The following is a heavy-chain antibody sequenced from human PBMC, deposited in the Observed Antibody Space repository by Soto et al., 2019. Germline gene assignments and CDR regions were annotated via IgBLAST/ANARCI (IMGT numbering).Heavy chain of an antibody. J-gene: IGHJ4*02. CDR3: ARLITGTTWGAVDYFDY. V-gene: IGHV5-51*01. CDR2: IYPGDSDT. CDR1: GYSFTTHW. D-gene: IGHD1-7*01. Sequence: PGESLKISCKDSGYSFTTHWIGWVRQMPGKGLEWMGIIYPGDSDTRYSPSFQGQVTISADKSISTAYLQWSSLKASDTAMYYCARLITGTTWGAVDYFDYWGQGTLVTVSS.